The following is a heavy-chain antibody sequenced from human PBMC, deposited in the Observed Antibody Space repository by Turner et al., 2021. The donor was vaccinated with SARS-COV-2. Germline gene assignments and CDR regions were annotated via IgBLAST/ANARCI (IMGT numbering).Heavy chain of an antibody. CDR2: IDPEDRET. D-gene: IGHD6-25*01. V-gene: IGHV1-24*01. CDR3: ATDPLGWAGYDY. Sequence: QVQLVQSGAEMKKPGASVKVSSKVSGYTLTERFIHWVRQAPGKVLEWMGGIDPEDRETIYAQKFQGRVTMTEDTSTDIAYMELGSLSSDDTAVYYCATDPLGWAGYDYWGQGTLVTVSS. CDR1: GYTLTERF. J-gene: IGHJ4*02.